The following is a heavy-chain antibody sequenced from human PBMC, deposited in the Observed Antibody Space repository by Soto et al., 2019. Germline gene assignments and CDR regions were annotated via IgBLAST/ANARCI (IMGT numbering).Heavy chain of an antibody. CDR3: ARDSRGSGYLLDV. D-gene: IGHD5-12*01. CDR1: GGTFSSYT. V-gene: IGHV1-69*04. Sequence: ASVKVSCKASGGTFSSYTISWVRQAPGQGLEWMGRIIPILGIANYAQKFQGRVTITADKSTSTAYMELSSLRSEDTAVYYCARDSRGSGYLLDVWGKGTTVTVSS. CDR2: IIPILGIA. J-gene: IGHJ6*04.